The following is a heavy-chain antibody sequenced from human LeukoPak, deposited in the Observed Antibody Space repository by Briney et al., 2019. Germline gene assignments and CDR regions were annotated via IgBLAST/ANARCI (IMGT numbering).Heavy chain of an antibody. J-gene: IGHJ5*02. D-gene: IGHD5-24*01. V-gene: IGHV1-2*02. Sequence: GASVKVSCKASGYTFTGYYMHWVRQAPGQGLEWMGWINPNSGGTNYAQKFQGRVTMTRDTSISTAYMELSRLRSDDTAVYYCARDISVRDAAWWFNPWGQGTLVTVSS. CDR3: ARDISVRDAAWWFNP. CDR2: INPNSGGT. CDR1: GYTFTGYY.